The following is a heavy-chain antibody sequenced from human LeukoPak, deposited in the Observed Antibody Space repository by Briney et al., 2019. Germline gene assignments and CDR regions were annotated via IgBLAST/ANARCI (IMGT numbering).Heavy chain of an antibody. Sequence: PSQTLSLTCTVSGGSMSSSDYYWNWIRQPPGKGLEWIGYIYPSGRAYYNPSLESRVTLSIDRSQNQFSLDLNSVTAADTAVYYCARVSKDILMVPVGFDSWGQGTLVTVSS. CDR1: GGSMSSSDYY. CDR3: ARVSKDILMVPVGFDS. J-gene: IGHJ5*01. CDR2: IYPSGRA. D-gene: IGHD2-15*01. V-gene: IGHV4-30-2*01.